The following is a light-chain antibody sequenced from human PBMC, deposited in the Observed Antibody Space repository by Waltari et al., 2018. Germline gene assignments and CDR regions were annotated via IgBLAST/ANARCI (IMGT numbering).Light chain of an antibody. CDR2: GAS. Sequence: ETVMTQSPATLSVSPGERVTFSCRASQSVGNKLAWYQQKPGQAPRLLIYGASTRATGIPARFSGSGSGTEFTLTISSLQSEDFAVYYCQQSDNWPPLFTFGPGNKVDIK. V-gene: IGKV3-15*01. CDR1: QSVGNK. CDR3: QQSDNWPPLFT. J-gene: IGKJ3*01.